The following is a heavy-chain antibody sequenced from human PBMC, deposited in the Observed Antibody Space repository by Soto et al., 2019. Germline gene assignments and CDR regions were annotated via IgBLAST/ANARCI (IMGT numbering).Heavy chain of an antibody. CDR3: ARRYGGNSGMDV. CDR1: GYSFTSYW. Sequence: EVQLVQSGAEVKKPGESLRISCKGSGYSFTSYWVTWVRQMPGKGLEWMGRIDPSDSYTNYNQPFQGHVTISVDKSISTAYLHWSSMKASDTAMYYCARRYGGNSGMDVWGQGTTVTVSS. D-gene: IGHD4-17*01. J-gene: IGHJ6*02. CDR2: IDPSDSYT. V-gene: IGHV5-10-1*01.